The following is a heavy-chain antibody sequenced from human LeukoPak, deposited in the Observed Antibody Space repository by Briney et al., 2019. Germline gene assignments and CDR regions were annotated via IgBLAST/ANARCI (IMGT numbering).Heavy chain of an antibody. CDR2: ISSSSSYI. Sequence: GGSLRLSCAASGFTLSSYTMNWVRQAPGKGLEWVSSISSSSSYIYYADSVKGRFTISRDNAKNSLYLQMNSLRAEDTAVYYCARPLLWYFDLWGRGTLVTVSS. CDR3: ARPLLWYFDL. J-gene: IGHJ2*01. V-gene: IGHV3-21*01. D-gene: IGHD1-26*01. CDR1: GFTLSSYT.